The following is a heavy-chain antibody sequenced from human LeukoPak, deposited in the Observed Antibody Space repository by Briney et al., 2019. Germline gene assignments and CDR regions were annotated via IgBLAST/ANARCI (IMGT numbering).Heavy chain of an antibody. CDR1: GFTFSGCD. CDR2: ISYMGDHR. D-gene: IGHD6-25*01. V-gene: IGHV3-21*06. J-gene: IGHJ4*02. CDR3: GKAFPPLRVAAAGDY. Sequence: GGSLRLSCTASGFTFSGCDMNWLRQAPGKGLQWVSSISYMGDHRYYADSAKGRFTISRDNAKNSLYLQMDNLRADDTAVYYCGKAFPPLRVAAAGDYWGQGTLVTVSS.